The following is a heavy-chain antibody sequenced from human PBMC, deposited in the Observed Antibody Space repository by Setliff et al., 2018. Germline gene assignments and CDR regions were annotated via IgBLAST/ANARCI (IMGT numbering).Heavy chain of an antibody. CDR3: AREIHGGGRVVYYNFWSGYYTTPYYFDY. D-gene: IGHD3-3*01. CDR1: GYTFTGYY. J-gene: IGHJ4*02. V-gene: IGHV1-2*04. Sequence: ASVKVSCKASGYTFTGYYMHWVRQAPGQGLEWMGWINPNSGGTNYAQKFQGWVTMTRDTSISTAYMELSRLRSDDTAVYYCAREIHGGGRVVYYNFWSGYYTTPYYFDYWGQGTLVTVSS. CDR2: INPNSGGT.